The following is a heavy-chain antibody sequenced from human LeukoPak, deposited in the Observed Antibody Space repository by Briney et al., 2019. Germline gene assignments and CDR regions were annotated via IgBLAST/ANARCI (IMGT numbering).Heavy chain of an antibody. CDR2: ISWNSGSI. D-gene: IGHD3-16*01. CDR1: GFTFDDYA. CDR3: AKDNGRGGNFDY. Sequence: GVSLRLSCAASGFTFDDYAMHWVRQAPGKGLEWVSGISWNSGSIGYADSVKGRFTISRDNAKNSLYLQMNSLRAEDTALYYCAKDNGRGGNFDYWGQGTLVTVSS. V-gene: IGHV3-9*01. J-gene: IGHJ4*02.